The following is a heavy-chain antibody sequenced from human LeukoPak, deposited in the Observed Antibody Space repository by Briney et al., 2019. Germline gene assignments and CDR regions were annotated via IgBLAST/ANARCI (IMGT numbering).Heavy chain of an antibody. Sequence: SSVKISCKASVGTFGSYAISWVRQTPGHGLEWMGRIIPILGIANYAQKFQGRVTITADKSTSTDYMELSSLRSEDTAVYYCAREDIVVVPAAYHFDYWGQGTLVTVSS. J-gene: IGHJ4*02. CDR3: AREDIVVVPAAYHFDY. CDR1: VGTFGSYA. V-gene: IGHV1-69*04. CDR2: IIPILGIA. D-gene: IGHD2-2*01.